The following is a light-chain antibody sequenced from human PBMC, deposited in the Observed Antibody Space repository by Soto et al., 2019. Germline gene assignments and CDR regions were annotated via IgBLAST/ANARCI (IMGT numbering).Light chain of an antibody. CDR3: QTWGTGFQF. V-gene: IGLV2-8*01. CDR1: SSDVGGYNY. CDR2: EVS. Sequence: QSVLTQPPSASGSPGQSVTISCTGTSSDVGGYNYVSWYQQHPGKAPKLMIYEVSKRPSGVPDRFSGSSSGADRYLIISSLQSEDEADYYCQTWGTGFQFFGGGTQLTVL. J-gene: IGLJ2*01.